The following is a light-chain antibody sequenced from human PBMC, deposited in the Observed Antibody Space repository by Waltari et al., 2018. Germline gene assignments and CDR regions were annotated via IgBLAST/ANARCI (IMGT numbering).Light chain of an antibody. V-gene: IGLV2-11*01. Sequence: QSALTQPRSVSGSPGQTVTISCTGTNSDIGEYKYVSWFQLHPGKAPKLIIYSVTDRPAGVPHRVSGSKSGSTASLTISGLQPEDEGDYFCCSYAGRYTMIFGGGTRLTVL. J-gene: IGLJ2*01. CDR2: SVT. CDR1: NSDIGEYKY. CDR3: CSYAGRYTMI.